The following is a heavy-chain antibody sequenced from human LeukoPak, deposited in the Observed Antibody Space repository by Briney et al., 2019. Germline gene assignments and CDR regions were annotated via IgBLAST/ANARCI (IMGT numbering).Heavy chain of an antibody. V-gene: IGHV1-46*01. Sequence: ASVKVSCKASGYTFTGYYMHWVRQAPGQGLEWMGVINPSGGSTSYAQKFQGRVTMTRDMPTSTVYMELSSLRSEDTAVYYCARDPKDDTSGYYYFDYWGQGTLVTVSS. CDR3: ARDPKDDTSGYYYFDY. D-gene: IGHD3-22*01. J-gene: IGHJ4*02. CDR1: GYTFTGYY. CDR2: INPSGGST.